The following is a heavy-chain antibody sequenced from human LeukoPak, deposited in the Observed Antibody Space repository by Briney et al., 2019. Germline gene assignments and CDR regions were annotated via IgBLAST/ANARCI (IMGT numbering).Heavy chain of an antibody. V-gene: IGHV1-24*01. J-gene: IGHJ4*02. Sequence: GASVKVSCKVSGYTLTELSMHWVRQAPGKGLEWMGGFDPEDGETIYAQKFQGRVTMTEDTSTDTAYMELSSLRSEDTAVYYCATRDPFGGVIVRFDYWGQGTLVTVSS. CDR2: FDPEDGET. CDR1: GYTLTELS. CDR3: ATRDPFGGVIVRFDY. D-gene: IGHD3-16*02.